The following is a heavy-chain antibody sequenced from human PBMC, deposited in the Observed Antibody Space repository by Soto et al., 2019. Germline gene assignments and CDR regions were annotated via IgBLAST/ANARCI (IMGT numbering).Heavy chain of an antibody. CDR2: IKQDGSEK. V-gene: IGHV3-7*01. D-gene: IGHD2-2*01. CDR3: ARDQPYQLLVALSWGRTYYFDY. J-gene: IGHJ4*02. CDR1: GFTFSSYW. Sequence: GGSLRLSCAASGFTFSSYWMSWVRQAPGKGLEWVANIKQDGSEKYYVDSVKGRFTISRDNAKNSLYLQMNSLRAEDTAVYYCARDQPYQLLVALSWGRTYYFDYWGQGTLVTVSS.